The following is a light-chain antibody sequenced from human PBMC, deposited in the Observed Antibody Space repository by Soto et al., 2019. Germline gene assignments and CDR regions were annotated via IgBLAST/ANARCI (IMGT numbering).Light chain of an antibody. CDR3: QQYRTWPRT. V-gene: IGKV3-15*01. CDR2: AAS. J-gene: IGKJ1*01. Sequence: DIVMTQSPATLSVSPGERATLSCRASQSVSSDLAWYQQKPGQTPRLLIYAASTRATGIPSRFSGSGSGTEFTLPISSLRSDDFAVYYCQQYRTWPRTFGQGTKVEL. CDR1: QSVSSD.